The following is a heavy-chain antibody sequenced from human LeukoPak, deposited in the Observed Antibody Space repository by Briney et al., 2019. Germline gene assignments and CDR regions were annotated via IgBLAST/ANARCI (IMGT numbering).Heavy chain of an antibody. CDR3: ARVTYYYDSSGSVG. V-gene: IGHV4-39*07. J-gene: IGHJ4*02. CDR2: IYYSGST. D-gene: IGHD3-22*01. CDR1: GGSISSYY. Sequence: PSETLSLTCTVSGGSISSYYWDWIRQPPGKGLEWIGSIYYSGSTYYNPSLKSRVTISVDTSKNQFSLKLSSVTAADTAVYYCARVTYYYDSSGSVGWGQGTLVTVSS.